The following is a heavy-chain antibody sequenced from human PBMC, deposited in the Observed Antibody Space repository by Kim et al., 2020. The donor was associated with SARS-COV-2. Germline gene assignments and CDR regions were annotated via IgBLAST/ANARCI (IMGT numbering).Heavy chain of an antibody. Sequence: TNYTPSLKSRVTISVDTSKNQFSLKLSSVTAADTAVYYCARGSIAARPDYWGQGTLVTVSS. J-gene: IGHJ4*02. V-gene: IGHV4-59*09. CDR2: T. CDR3: ARGSIAARPDY. D-gene: IGHD6-6*01.